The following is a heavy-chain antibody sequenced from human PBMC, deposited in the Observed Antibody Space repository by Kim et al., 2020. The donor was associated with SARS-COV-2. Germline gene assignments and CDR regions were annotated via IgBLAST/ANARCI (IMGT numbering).Heavy chain of an antibody. CDR3: AKVLRGTGYYYYGMDV. Sequence: SVKGRVTISRDNSKNTLYLQMNSLRAEDTAVYYCAKVLRGTGYYYYGMDVWGQGTTVTVSS. J-gene: IGHJ6*02. D-gene: IGHD3-16*01. V-gene: IGHV3-30*02.